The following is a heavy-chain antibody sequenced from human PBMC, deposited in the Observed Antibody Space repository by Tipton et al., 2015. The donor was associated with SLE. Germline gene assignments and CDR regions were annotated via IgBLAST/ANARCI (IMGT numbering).Heavy chain of an antibody. CDR1: GGSISSYY. V-gene: IGHV4-59*08. Sequence: TLSLTCTVSGGSISSYYWSWIRQPPGKGLEWIGYIYYSGSTNYNPSLKSRVIISVDTSKNQFSLKLSSVTAADTAVYYCARSSIAASFDYWGQGTLVTVSS. CDR3: ARSSIAASFDY. J-gene: IGHJ4*02. D-gene: IGHD6-6*01. CDR2: IYYSGST.